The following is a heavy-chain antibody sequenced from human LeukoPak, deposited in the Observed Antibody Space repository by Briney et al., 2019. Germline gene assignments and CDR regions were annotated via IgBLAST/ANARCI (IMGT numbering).Heavy chain of an antibody. CDR1: GGTFSSYA. D-gene: IGHD4-17*01. Sequence: SVKVSCRASGGTFSSYAISWVRQAPGQGLEWMGGIIPIFGTANYAQKFQGRVTITADKSTSTAYMELSSLRSEDTAVYYCARGGHYGDYSFDYWGQGTLVTVSS. V-gene: IGHV1-69*06. J-gene: IGHJ4*02. CDR3: ARGGHYGDYSFDY. CDR2: IIPIFGTA.